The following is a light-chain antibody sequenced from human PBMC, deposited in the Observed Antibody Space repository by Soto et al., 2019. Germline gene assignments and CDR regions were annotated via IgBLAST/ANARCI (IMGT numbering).Light chain of an antibody. J-gene: IGKJ4*01. CDR1: QFISSN. V-gene: IGKV1-39*01. CDR2: TAT. Sequence: DIHMTQSPSSLSASVGDRVTITCRASQFISSNLNWYRQRPGEAPQVLIYTATNLQTGVPSRFSARRYGTTFSHTISGLQPEDLGTYFCQQSYSTPLAFGGGTKLQIK. CDR3: QQSYSTPLA.